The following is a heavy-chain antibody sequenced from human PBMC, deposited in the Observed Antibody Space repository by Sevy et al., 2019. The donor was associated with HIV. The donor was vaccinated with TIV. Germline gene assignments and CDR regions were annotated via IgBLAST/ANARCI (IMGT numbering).Heavy chain of an antibody. J-gene: IGHJ6*02. CDR1: GFTFSSYA. Sequence: GGSLRLSCAASGFTFSSYAMSWVRQAPGKGLEWVSAIIGSGGSTYYADSVKGRFTISRDNSKNTLYLQMNSLRAEDTAVYYCAKDSGNNWNDPSMDVWGQGTTVTVSS. CDR3: AKDSGNNWNDPSMDV. D-gene: IGHD1-20*01. CDR2: IIGSGGST. V-gene: IGHV3-23*01.